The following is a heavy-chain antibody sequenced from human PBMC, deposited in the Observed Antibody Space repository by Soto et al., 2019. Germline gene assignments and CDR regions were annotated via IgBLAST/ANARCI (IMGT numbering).Heavy chain of an antibody. CDR3: VRDDLGIVAMIFVY. CDR1: GFTFSNYW. Sequence: GGSLRLSCAASGFTFSNYWMTWVRQAPGKGLEWVANIKQDGSAKYYVDSVKGRFTISRDNTKNSLFLQMNSLRAEDTAVYYCVRDDLGIVAMIFVYWGQGTQVTVSS. V-gene: IGHV3-7*05. CDR2: IKQDGSAK. J-gene: IGHJ4*02. D-gene: IGHD5-12*01.